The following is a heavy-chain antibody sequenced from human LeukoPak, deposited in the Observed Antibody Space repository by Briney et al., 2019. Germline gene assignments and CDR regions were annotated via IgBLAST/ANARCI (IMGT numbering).Heavy chain of an antibody. CDR2: ISYDGSNK. CDR1: GFTFSSYA. D-gene: IGHD3-3*01. J-gene: IGHJ6*02. Sequence: GGSLRLSCAASGFTFSSYAMHWVRQAPGKGLEWVAGISYDGSNKYYADSVKGRFTISRDNSKNTLYLQMNSLRAEDTAVYYCARGPYYDLWSGSYRPLYYYFYRMELWGPGTKVTVSS. V-gene: IGHV3-30*04. CDR3: ARGPYYDLWSGSYRPLYYYFYRMEL.